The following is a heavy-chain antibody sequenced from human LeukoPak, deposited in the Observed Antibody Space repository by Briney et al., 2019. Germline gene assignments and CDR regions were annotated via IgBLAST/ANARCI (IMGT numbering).Heavy chain of an antibody. CDR1: GGSISSYY. CDR3: ARDSGYGGKVPYYYYYGMDV. CDR2: IYYSGST. J-gene: IGHJ6*02. V-gene: IGHV4-59*01. Sequence: SETLSLTRTVSGGSISSYYWSWIRQPPGKGLEWIGYIYYSGSTNYNPSLKSRVTISVDTSKNQFSLKLSSVTAADTAVYYCARDSGYGGKVPYYYYYGMDVWGQGTTVTVSS. D-gene: IGHD4-23*01.